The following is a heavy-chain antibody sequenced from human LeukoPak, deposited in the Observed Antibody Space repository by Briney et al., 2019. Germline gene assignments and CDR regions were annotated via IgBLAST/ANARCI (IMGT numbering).Heavy chain of an antibody. CDR3: ARRGYCSGGSCFPFDY. J-gene: IGHJ4*02. V-gene: IGHV4-4*02. Sequence: SETLSLTCAVSGGSISSSNWWSWVRQPPGKGLEWIGEIYHSGSTNYNPSLKSRVTISVDRSKNQFSLRLSSVTAADTAVYYCARRGYCSGGSCFPFDYWGLGTLVTVSS. CDR2: IYHSGST. D-gene: IGHD2-15*01. CDR1: GGSISSSNW.